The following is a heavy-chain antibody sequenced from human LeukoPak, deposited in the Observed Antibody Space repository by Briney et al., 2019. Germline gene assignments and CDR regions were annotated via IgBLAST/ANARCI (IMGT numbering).Heavy chain of an antibody. CDR2: ISSSGSTI. CDR1: GFTFSDYY. D-gene: IGHD6-19*01. V-gene: IGHV3-11*01. CDR3: ARPGASGWYKDNWFDP. Sequence: GGSLRLSCAASGFTFSDYYTSWIRQAPGKGLEWVSYISSSGSTIYYADSVKGRFTISRDNAKNSLYLQMNSLRAEDTAVYYCARPGASGWYKDNWFDPWGQRTLVTVSS. J-gene: IGHJ5*02.